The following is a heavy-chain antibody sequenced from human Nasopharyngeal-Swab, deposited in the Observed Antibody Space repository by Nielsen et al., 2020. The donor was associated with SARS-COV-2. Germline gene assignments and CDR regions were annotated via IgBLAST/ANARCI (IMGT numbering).Heavy chain of an antibody. Sequence: SETLSLTCTVSGGSISSYYWSWIRQPPGKGLEWIGYIYYSGSTNYNPSLKSRVTISVDTSKNQFSLMLSSVTAADTAVYYCARRGFITGRAGYYYYMDVWGKGTTVTVSS. CDR1: GGSISSYY. J-gene: IGHJ6*03. CDR2: IYYSGST. CDR3: ARRGFITGRAGYYYYMDV. V-gene: IGHV4-59*08. D-gene: IGHD1-20*01.